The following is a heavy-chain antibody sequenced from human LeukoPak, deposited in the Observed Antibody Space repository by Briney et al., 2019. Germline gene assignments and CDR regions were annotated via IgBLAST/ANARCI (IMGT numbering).Heavy chain of an antibody. CDR1: GFTFDDYA. CDR3: AKDLSGYYPV. CDR2: ISWNSGSI. J-gene: IGHJ4*02. Sequence: PGRSLRLSCAASGFTFDDYAMHWVRQAPGKGLEWVSGISWNSGSIGYADSVKGRFTISRDNAKNSLYLQMNSLRAEDTALYYCAKDLSGYYPVWGQGTLVTVSS. D-gene: IGHD3-22*01. V-gene: IGHV3-9*01.